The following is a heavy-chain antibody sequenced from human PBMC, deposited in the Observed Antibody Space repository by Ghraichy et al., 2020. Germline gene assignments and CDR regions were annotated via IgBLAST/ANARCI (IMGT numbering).Heavy chain of an antibody. J-gene: IGHJ4*02. CDR3: TTWMVRGVSTIQKFYY. Sequence: GGSLRLSCAASGFTFSNAWMSWVRQAPGKGLEWVGRIKSKTDGGTTDYAAPVKGRFTISRDDSKNTLYLQMNSLKTEDTAVYYCTTWMVRGVSTIQKFYYWGQGTLVTVSS. V-gene: IGHV3-15*01. CDR1: GFTFSNAW. CDR2: IKSKTDGGTT. D-gene: IGHD3-10*01.